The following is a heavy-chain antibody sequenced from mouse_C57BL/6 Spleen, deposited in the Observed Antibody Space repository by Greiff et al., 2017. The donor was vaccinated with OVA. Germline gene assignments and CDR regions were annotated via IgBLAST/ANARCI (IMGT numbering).Heavy chain of an antibody. CDR1: GYTFTSYW. CDR3: ARSRVTGFAY. CDR2: IDPSDSYT. J-gene: IGHJ3*01. V-gene: IGHV1-69*01. Sequence: QVQLQQPGAELVMPGASVKLSCKASGYTFTSYWMHWVKQRPGQGLEWIGEIDPSDSYTNYNQKFKGKSTLTVDKSSSKAYMQISSLTSEYSAFYYCARSRVTGFAYWGQGTLVTVSA.